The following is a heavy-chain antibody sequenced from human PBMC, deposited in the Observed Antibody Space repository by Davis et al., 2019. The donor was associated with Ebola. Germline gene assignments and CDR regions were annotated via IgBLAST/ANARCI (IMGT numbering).Heavy chain of an antibody. CDR2: ISGSGGST. CDR3: AKETVFRGPHLPMDV. CDR1: GFTFSSYA. Sequence: GESLKISCAASGFTFSSYAMSWVHQAPGKGLEWVSAISGSGGSTYYADSVKGRFTISRDNSKNTLYLQMNSLRAEDTAVYYCAKETVFRGPHLPMDVWGQGTTVTVSS. V-gene: IGHV3-23*01. J-gene: IGHJ6*02. D-gene: IGHD3-10*01.